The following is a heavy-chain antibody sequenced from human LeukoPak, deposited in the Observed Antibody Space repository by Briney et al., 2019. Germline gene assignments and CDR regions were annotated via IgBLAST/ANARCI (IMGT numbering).Heavy chain of an antibody. J-gene: IGHJ5*02. CDR2: IYHSGST. Sequence: SETLSLTCAVSGGSISSSNWWSWVRQPPGKGLEWIGEIYHSGSTNYNPSLKSRVTISVDKSKNQFSLKLSSVTAADTAVYYCARDSNEYSSSWQKNWFDPWGQGTLVTVSS. CDR3: ARDSNEYSSSWQKNWFDP. D-gene: IGHD6-13*01. CDR1: GGSISSSNW. V-gene: IGHV4-4*02.